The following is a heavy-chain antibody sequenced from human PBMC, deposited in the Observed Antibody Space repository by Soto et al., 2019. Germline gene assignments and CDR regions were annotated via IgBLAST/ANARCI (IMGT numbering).Heavy chain of an antibody. D-gene: IGHD1-7*01. J-gene: IGHJ4*02. Sequence: LSLTCAVSGGSFASNNWWTWVRQPPGQGLEWIGEIYRTGSTNYNPSLKSRVTISLDKSENQFSLKVTSLTAADTAVYYCASRDPGTSVDYWGQGTLVTVSS. V-gene: IGHV4-4*02. CDR1: GGSFASNNW. CDR3: ASRDPGTSVDY. CDR2: IYRTGST.